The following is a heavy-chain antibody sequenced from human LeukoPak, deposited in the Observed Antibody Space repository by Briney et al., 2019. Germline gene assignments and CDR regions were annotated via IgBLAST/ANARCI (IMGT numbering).Heavy chain of an antibody. CDR1: GGSISSSSYY. CDR2: IYYSGST. J-gene: IGHJ4*02. Sequence: SETLSLTCTVSGGSISSSSYYWGWIRQPPGKGLEWIGSIYYSGSTYYNPSLKSRVTISVDTSKNQFSLKLSSVTAADTAVYYCARYFHGSGSYYNHWGQGTLVTVSS. D-gene: IGHD3-10*01. CDR3: ARYFHGSGSYYNH. V-gene: IGHV4-39*01.